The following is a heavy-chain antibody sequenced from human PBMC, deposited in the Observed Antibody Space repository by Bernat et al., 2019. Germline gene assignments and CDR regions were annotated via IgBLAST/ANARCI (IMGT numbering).Heavy chain of an antibody. CDR2: ISFDGSNK. CDR3: AREFYCYDSRGYLGPSDY. D-gene: IGHD3-22*01. CDR1: GFTFSNYP. V-gene: IGHV3-30*07. J-gene: IGHJ4*02. Sequence: QVQLVESGGGVVQPGRSLRLSCAASGFTFSNYPMYWVRQAPGKGLEWVAVISFDGSNKYYADSVKGRFTISRDNSKNTLYLQMNSLRAEDTAVYYCAREFYCYDSRGYLGPSDYWGQGTLVTVSS.